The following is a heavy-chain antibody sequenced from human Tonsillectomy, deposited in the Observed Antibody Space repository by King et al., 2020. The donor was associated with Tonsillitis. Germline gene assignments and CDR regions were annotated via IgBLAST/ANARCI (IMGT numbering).Heavy chain of an antibody. D-gene: IGHD5-24*01. Sequence: LVQSGAEVRKPGASVKVSCKASGYTFTGYYMHWVRQAPGQGLEWMGWINPNNGGTHYAQKFQGRVTMTGDTSISTAYMELSSLRSDDTAVYYCAREIWDENEMGTWGQGTLVTVSS. J-gene: IGHJ3*01. CDR1: GYTFTGYY. V-gene: IGHV1-2*02. CDR3: AREIWDENEMGT. CDR2: INPNNGGT.